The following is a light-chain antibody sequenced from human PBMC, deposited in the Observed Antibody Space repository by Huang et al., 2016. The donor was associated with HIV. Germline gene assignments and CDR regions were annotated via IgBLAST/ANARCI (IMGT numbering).Light chain of an antibody. Sequence: DIQMTQSPSSLSASVGHRVTITCPASQDIGKYVNWYQQKPGRAPKVLLYDASKLEKGVPSRFSGSGSGTTCTFTINILQPEDIATYYCQHYDSLPPWTFGKGTKVEIK. J-gene: IGKJ1*01. CDR2: DAS. CDR3: QHYDSLPPWT. CDR1: QDIGKY. V-gene: IGKV1-33*01.